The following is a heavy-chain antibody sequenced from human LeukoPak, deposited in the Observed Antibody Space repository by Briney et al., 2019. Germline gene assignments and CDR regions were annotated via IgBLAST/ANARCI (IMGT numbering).Heavy chain of an antibody. CDR1: GGSIRSSNW. D-gene: IGHD6-6*01. J-gene: IGHJ5*02. V-gene: IGHV4-4*02. Sequence: PSGTLSLTCAVSGGSIRSSNWWSWVRQSPGKGLECIGDIHHSGTTNYSPSLKSRVTISVDTSKNQFSLKLSSVTAADTAVYYCALYTSSSGLDWFDPWGQGTLVTVSS. CDR3: ALYTSSSGLDWFDP. CDR2: IHHSGTT.